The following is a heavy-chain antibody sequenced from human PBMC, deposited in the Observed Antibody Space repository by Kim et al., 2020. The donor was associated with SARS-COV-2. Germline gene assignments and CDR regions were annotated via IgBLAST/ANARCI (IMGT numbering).Heavy chain of an antibody. Sequence: GESLKISCKGSGYNFPSYWFGWVRQMPGKGLEWMGIIYPGDSDTRYSPSFQGQVTISADKSTTTAYLQWSSLKASDTAMYYCTRSAGPYDYYFDYWGQGT. CDR2: IYPGDSDT. D-gene: IGHD3-16*01. CDR1: GYNFPSYW. J-gene: IGHJ4*02. CDR3: TRSAGPYDYYFDY. V-gene: IGHV5-51*01.